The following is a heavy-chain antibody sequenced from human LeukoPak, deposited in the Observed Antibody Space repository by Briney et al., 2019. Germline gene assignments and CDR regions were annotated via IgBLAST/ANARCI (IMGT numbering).Heavy chain of an antibody. CDR3: ARDRNPQSIVMRAFDI. CDR2: INTTTSST. D-gene: IGHD1-14*01. Sequence: ASVKVSCKASGYTFTNFYLHWVRQAPGQGLEWMGIINTTTSSTTYAQKLQGRVTITRDMSTSTVYMELSSLRSEDTAVYFCARDRNPQSIVMRAFDIWGQGTMVTASS. J-gene: IGHJ3*02. CDR1: GYTFTNFY. V-gene: IGHV1-46*01.